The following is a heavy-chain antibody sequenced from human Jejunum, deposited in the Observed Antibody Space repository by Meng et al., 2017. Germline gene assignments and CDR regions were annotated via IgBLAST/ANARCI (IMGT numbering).Heavy chain of an antibody. V-gene: IGHV4-59*01. CDR2: IHYSGDT. Sequence: SETLSLTCSVSGGSISSGYWSWSRQSPGKGLEWIGYIHYSGDTKYNPSLKSRVTTSLDTSKHQFSLQLTSVTAADTAVYYCARDNWEKKSQNWYFYGMDVWGQGTTVTVSS. J-gene: IGHJ6*02. CDR1: GGSISSGY. CDR3: ARDNWEKKSQNWYFYGMDV. D-gene: IGHD1-7*01.